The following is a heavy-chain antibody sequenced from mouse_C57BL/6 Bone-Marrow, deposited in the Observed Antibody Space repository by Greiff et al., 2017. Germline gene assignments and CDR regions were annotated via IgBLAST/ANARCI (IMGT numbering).Heavy chain of an antibody. CDR1: GFTFNTYA. D-gene: IGHD1-1*01. Sequence: GGGLVQPKGSLKLSCAASGFTFNTYAMHWVRQAPGKGLEWVARIRSKSSNYATYYADSVKDRFTISRDDSQSMLYLQMNNLKTEDTAMYYCVRDQRYYGSSRYWYFDVWGTGTTVTVSS. J-gene: IGHJ1*03. V-gene: IGHV10-3*01. CDR2: IRSKSSNYAT. CDR3: VRDQRYYGSSRYWYFDV.